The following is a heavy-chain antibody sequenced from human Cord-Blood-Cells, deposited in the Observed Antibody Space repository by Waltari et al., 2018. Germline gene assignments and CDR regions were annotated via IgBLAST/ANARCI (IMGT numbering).Heavy chain of an antibody. D-gene: IGHD3-22*01. V-gene: IGHV1-69*01. J-gene: IGHJ4*02. CDR1: ESTFCSCA. Sequence: QVQLVQSGGEVKKPACSVRVSCKASESTFCSCAIRWVRQAPGQGLEWMGGISPIFGTANYAQKFQGRVTITADESTSTAYMELSSLRSEDTAVYYCARYPEDYYYDSSGYYDYWGQGTLVTVSS. CDR3: ARYPEDYYYDSSGYYDY. CDR2: ISPIFGTA.